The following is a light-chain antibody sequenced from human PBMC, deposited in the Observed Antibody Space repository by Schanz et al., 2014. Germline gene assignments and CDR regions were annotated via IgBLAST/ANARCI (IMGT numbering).Light chain of an antibody. J-gene: IGLJ3*02. V-gene: IGLV2-8*01. CDR3: SSYTSSSTRV. CDR2: DVT. CDR1: SSDVGGYNY. Sequence: QSALTQPPSASGSPGQSVTISCTGTSSDVGGYNYVAWYQQHPGKTPKLMISDVTRRPSGVPDRFSGSKSDNTASLTVSGLQAEDEADYYCSSYTSSSTRVFGGGTKLTVL.